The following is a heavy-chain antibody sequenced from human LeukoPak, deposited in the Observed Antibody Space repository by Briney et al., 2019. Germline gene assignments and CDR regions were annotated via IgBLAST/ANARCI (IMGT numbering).Heavy chain of an antibody. J-gene: IGHJ4*02. CDR1: GFTVSSNS. D-gene: IGHD4/OR15-4a*01. CDR2: VYSDNT. CDR3: ARRAGAYSHPYDY. Sequence: GGSLRLSCTVSGFTVSSNSTSWVRQAPGKGLEWVSFVYSDNTHYSDSVKGRFTISRDNSKNTLYLQMNSLRAEDTAVYYCARRAGAYSHPYDYWGQGTLVTVSS. V-gene: IGHV3-53*01.